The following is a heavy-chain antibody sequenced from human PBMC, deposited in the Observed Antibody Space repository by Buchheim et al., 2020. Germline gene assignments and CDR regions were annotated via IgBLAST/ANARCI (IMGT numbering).Heavy chain of an antibody. CDR2: ISSSSSTI. J-gene: IGHJ4*02. Sequence: EVQLVESGGGLVQPGGSLRLSCAASGFTFSSYSMNWVRQAPGKGLEWVSYISSSSSTIYYADSVKGRFTISRDNSKNTLYLQMNSLSAEDTAVYFCARDDDVSGHYSYYGYWGQGTL. CDR1: GFTFSSYS. CDR3: ARDDDVSGHYSYYGY. D-gene: IGHD3-22*01. V-gene: IGHV3-48*01.